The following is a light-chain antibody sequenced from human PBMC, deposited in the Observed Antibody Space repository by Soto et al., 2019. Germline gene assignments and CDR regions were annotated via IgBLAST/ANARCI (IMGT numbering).Light chain of an antibody. V-gene: IGLV2-14*01. CDR2: DVS. CDR3: SSYTSSSSVV. CDR1: SSDVGGYNY. J-gene: IGLJ2*01. Sequence: QSVLTQPASVSGSPGQSITISCTGTSSDVGGYNYVSWYQQHPGKAPKLMIYDVSNRPSGVSNRFSGSKSGNTASLTISGLQAEDEADYYCSSYTSSSSVVFRGGIKVTVL.